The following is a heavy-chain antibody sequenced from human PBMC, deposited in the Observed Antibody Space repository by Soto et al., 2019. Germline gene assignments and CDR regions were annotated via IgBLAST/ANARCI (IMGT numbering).Heavy chain of an antibody. V-gene: IGHV3-30-3*01. CDR1: GFTFSSYA. D-gene: IGHD2-2*01. J-gene: IGHJ6*02. CDR3: ARDRGIVVVPAAQFYYYGMDV. Sequence: GGSLRLSCAASGFTFSSYAMHWVRQAPGKGLEWVAVISYDGSNKYYADSVKGRFTISRDNSKNTLYLQMNSLRAEDTAVYYCARDRGIVVVPAAQFYYYGMDVWGQGTTVTVSS. CDR2: ISYDGSNK.